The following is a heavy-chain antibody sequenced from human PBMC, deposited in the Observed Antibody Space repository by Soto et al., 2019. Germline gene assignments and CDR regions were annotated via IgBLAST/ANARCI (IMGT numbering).Heavy chain of an antibody. CDR1: GYSFTTYW. Sequence: GESLKISCKSYGYSFTTYWIAWVRQMPGKGLEWMGSIHPGESDTRYSPSFQGQVTISADRSITTAYLQWSSLKASDTAMYYYARLEATYYNFYGMGVWCQGTTVTVS. V-gene: IGHV5-51*01. CDR3: ARLEATYYNFYGMGV. CDR2: IHPGESDT. J-gene: IGHJ6*02.